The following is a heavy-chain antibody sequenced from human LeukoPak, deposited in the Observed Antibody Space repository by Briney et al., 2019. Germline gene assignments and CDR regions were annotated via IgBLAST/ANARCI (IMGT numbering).Heavy chain of an antibody. CDR2: FSGSGGST. CDR3: AKERGDFWSGYYGFDY. Sequence: GGSLRLSCAASGFTFSSYAMSWVRQAPGKGVEWVSAFSGSGGSTYYADSVKGRFTISRDNSKNTLYLQMNSLRAEDTAVYYCAKERGDFWSGYYGFDYWGQGTLVTVSS. V-gene: IGHV3-23*01. D-gene: IGHD3-3*01. CDR1: GFTFSSYA. J-gene: IGHJ4*02.